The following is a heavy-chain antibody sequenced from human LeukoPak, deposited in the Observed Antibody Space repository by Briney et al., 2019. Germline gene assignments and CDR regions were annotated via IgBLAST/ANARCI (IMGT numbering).Heavy chain of an antibody. J-gene: IGHJ5*02. D-gene: IGHD2-2*01. Sequence: TSQTLSLTCAISGDSVSSNSVTWNWIRQSPSRDLEWLGRTYYRSTWYNDYAVSVRGRITVNPDTSKNQFSLHLNSVTPEDTAVYYCARRLTQYDCFDPWGQGSLVTVSS. CDR1: GDSVSSNSVT. CDR3: ARRLTQYDCFDP. CDR2: TYYRSTWYN. V-gene: IGHV6-1*01.